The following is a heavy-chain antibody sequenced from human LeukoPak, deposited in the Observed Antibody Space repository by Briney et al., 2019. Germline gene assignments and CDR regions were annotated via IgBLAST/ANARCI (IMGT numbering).Heavy chain of an antibody. CDR3: EKDELTVVLMVYAVGYFDY. J-gene: IGHJ4*02. D-gene: IGHD2-8*01. CDR1: GFTFSSYA. CDR2: ISGSGGST. Sequence: GGSLRLSCAASGFTFSSYAMSWVRQAPGKGLEWVSAISGSGGSTYYADSVKCRFTISRDNSKNTLYLKMNSLRAEETAVYYCEKDELTVVLMVYAVGYFDYWGQGTLVTVSS. V-gene: IGHV3-23*01.